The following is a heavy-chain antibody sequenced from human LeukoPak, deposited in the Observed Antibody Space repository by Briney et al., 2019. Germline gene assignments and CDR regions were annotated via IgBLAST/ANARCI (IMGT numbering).Heavy chain of an antibody. CDR2: ISSSSSTI. D-gene: IGHD6-19*01. V-gene: IGHV3-48*02. CDR3: AKAGIGVVGYFDY. CDR1: GFTFSSSN. Sequence: GGSLRLSCGVSGFTFSSSNMNWVRQAPGKGLDWVSYISSSSSTIYYADSVKGRFTISRDNAKNSLYLKMNSLRDEDTALYYCAKAGIGVVGYFDYWGQGTLVTVSS. J-gene: IGHJ4*02.